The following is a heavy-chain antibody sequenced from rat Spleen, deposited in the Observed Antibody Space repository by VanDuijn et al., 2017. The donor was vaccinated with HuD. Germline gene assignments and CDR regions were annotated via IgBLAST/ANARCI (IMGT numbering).Heavy chain of an antibody. D-gene: IGHD1-12*02. Sequence: EVQLMESGGGLVQPGRSMKLSCLASGFTFSNYDMAWVSQAPKKGLEWVASISPSGGSTYYRDSVKGRFTISRDNAKSTLYLQMDSLRSEDTATYHCARFYYDGAMDAWGQGASVTVSS. CDR3: ARFYYDGAMDA. V-gene: IGHV5-25*01. CDR1: GFTFSNYD. J-gene: IGHJ4*01. CDR2: ISPSGGST.